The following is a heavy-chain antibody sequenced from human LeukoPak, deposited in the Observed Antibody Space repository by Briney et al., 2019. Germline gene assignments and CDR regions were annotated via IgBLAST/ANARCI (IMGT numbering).Heavy chain of an antibody. CDR3: ARVDYGDKGYFDY. CDR1: GGSIRSYY. CDR2: IYSSGST. J-gene: IGHJ4*02. D-gene: IGHD4-17*01. Sequence: PSETLSLTCTVSGGSIRSYYWSWIRQPPGKGLEWIGYIYSSGSTNYNPSLKSRVTISVDTSKNQFSLKLNSLTAADTALYYCARVDYGDKGYFDYWGQGTLVTVSS. V-gene: IGHV4-59*01.